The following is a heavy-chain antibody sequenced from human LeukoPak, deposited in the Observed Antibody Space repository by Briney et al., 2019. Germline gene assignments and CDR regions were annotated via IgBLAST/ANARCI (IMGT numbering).Heavy chain of an antibody. Sequence: GGSLRLSCAASGFTFGSYAMYWVRQAPGKGLEWVSGIFGSGGSAHYADSVKGRFTISRDNSKNTVYLQMDSLRVEDTAIYYCAKTTTGYSSGRYPAWPIDYWGQGTLVTVSS. CDR3: AKTTTGYSSGRYPAWPIDY. CDR2: IFGSGGSA. D-gene: IGHD2-15*01. J-gene: IGHJ4*02. CDR1: GFTFGSYA. V-gene: IGHV3-23*01.